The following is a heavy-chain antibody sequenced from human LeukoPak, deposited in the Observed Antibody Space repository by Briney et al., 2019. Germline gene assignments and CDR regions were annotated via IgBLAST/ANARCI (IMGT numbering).Heavy chain of an antibody. V-gene: IGHV1-8*03. CDR1: GYTFTSYV. Sequence: ASVKVSCKASGYTFTSYVINWVRQATGQGLEWMGWMNPNSGNTGYAQKFQGRVTITRNTSISTAYMELSSLRSEDTAVYYCARDLRRVHAFDIWGQGTMVTVSS. J-gene: IGHJ3*02. CDR3: ARDLRRVHAFDI. CDR2: MNPNSGNT.